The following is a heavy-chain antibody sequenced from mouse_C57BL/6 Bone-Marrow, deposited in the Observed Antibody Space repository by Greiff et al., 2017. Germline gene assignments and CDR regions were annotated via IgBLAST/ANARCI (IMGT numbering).Heavy chain of an antibody. V-gene: IGHV14-4*01. J-gene: IGHJ3*01. CDR1: GFNIKDDY. CDR2: IDPENGDT. Sequence: VQLQQSGAELVRPGASVKLSCTASGFNIKDDYMHWVKQRPEQGLEWIGWIDPENGDTEYASKFQGKATITADTSSNTAYLQLSSLTSEDTAVYYCTTTYYGSSYFAYWGQGTLVTVSA. CDR3: TTTYYGSSYFAY. D-gene: IGHD1-1*01.